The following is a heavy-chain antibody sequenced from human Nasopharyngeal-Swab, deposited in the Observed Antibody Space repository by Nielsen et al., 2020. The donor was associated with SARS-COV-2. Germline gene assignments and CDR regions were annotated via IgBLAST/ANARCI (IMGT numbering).Heavy chain of an antibody. CDR1: GFSLSTSGMC. CDR2: IDWDDDK. CDR3: ARTPYSTRGLDFDY. D-gene: IGHD2/OR15-2a*01. J-gene: IGHJ4*02. Sequence: SGPTLVKPPQTLTLTCTFSGFSLSTSGMCMSWIRQPPGKALEWLARIDWDDDKYYSTSLKTRLTISKDTSKNQVVLTMTNMDPVDTATYYCARTPYSTRGLDFDYWGQGTLVTVSS. V-gene: IGHV2-70*11.